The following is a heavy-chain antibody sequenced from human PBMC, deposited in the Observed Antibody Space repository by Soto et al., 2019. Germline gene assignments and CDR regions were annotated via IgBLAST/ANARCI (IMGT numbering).Heavy chain of an antibody. J-gene: IGHJ6*02. CDR1: GGTFSSYG. CDR3: ARDLGNRDPYYYYGMDV. CDR2: IIPIFGTA. D-gene: IGHD3-10*01. Sequence: QVQLVQSGAEVKKPGSSVKVSCKASGGTFSSYGISWVRQAPGQGLEWMGGIIPIFGTANYAQKFQGRVTITADESTSTAYMELSSLRSEDTAVYYCARDLGNRDPYYYYGMDVWGQGTTVTVSS. V-gene: IGHV1-69*12.